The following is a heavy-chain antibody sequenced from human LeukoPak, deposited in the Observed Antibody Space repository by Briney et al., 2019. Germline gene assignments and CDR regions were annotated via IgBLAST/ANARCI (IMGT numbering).Heavy chain of an antibody. D-gene: IGHD1-14*01. V-gene: IGHV3-33*01. CDR3: ARDTGRTYFDY. J-gene: IGHJ4*02. CDR1: GFTFSSYG. Sequence: GGSLRLSCAASGFTFSSYGMHWVRQAPGKGLEWVAVIWYDGSNKYYADSVKGRFTISRDNSKNTLYLQMNSLRVEDTAVYYCARDTGRTYFDYWGQGTLVTVSS. CDR2: IWYDGSNK.